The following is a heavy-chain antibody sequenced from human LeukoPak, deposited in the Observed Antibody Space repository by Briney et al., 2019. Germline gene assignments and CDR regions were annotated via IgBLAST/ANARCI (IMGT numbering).Heavy chain of an antibody. CDR1: GYTFTNYD. J-gene: IGHJ4*02. D-gene: IGHD2-2*01. V-gene: IGHV1-8*01. CDR2: MNPNSGNT. Sequence: ASVKVSCKASGYTFTNYDINWVRQAAGQGLEWMGWMNPNSGNTGYAQKFQGRVTMTRNTSISTAYMELSSLKSEDTAVYYCARALRYCSTTSRQYYFDYWGQGTLVTVSS. CDR3: ARALRYCSTTSRQYYFDY.